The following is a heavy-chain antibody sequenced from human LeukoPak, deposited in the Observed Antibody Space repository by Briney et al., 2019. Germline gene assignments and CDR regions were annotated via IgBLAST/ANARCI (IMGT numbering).Heavy chain of an antibody. CDR2: ISSSSNTI. Sequence: GGSLRLPCAAFGFTFSSYEMEWVRQAPGKGLEWVSYISSSSNTIYYADSVKGRFTISRDNAKNSLYLQMSSLRAEDTAVYYCARDSVYGMDVWGQGTTVTVSS. V-gene: IGHV3-48*03. D-gene: IGHD3-10*01. J-gene: IGHJ6*02. CDR3: ARDSVYGMDV. CDR1: GFTFSSYE.